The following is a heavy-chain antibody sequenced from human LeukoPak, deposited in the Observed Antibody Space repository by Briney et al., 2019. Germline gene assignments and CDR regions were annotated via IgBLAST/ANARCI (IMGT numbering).Heavy chain of an antibody. CDR2: ISYDGKNK. CDR1: GFSFSDYA. D-gene: IGHD2-2*01. J-gene: IGHJ4*02. CDR3: ARDYGIVVVPAANPLDY. V-gene: IGHV3-30*04. Sequence: PGRSLRLSCTASGFSFSDYAMHWVRQAPGKGLEWLAIISYDGKNKEYADSVKGRFTISRDNSKKALYLQMNSLRAEDTAVYYCARDYGIVVVPAANPLDYWGQGTLVTVSS.